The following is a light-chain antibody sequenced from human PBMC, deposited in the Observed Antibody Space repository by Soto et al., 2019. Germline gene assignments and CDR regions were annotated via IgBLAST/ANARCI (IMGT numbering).Light chain of an antibody. CDR2: GAS. CDR1: QSVSSSY. V-gene: IGKV3-20*01. J-gene: IGKJ1*01. CDR3: QQYGSSPST. Sequence: EIVFTQSPGTLSLSPGERATLSCRASQSVSSSYLAWYQQKSGQAPRLLIFGASNRATGIPDRFSGSGSGTDFTLTISRLEPEDFAVFYCQQYGSSPSTFGQGTKVDI.